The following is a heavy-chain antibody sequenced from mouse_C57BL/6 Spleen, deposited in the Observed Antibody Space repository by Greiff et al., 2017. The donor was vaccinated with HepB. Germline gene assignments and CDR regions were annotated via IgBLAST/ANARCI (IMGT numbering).Heavy chain of an antibody. CDR1: GYAFSSSW. V-gene: IGHV1-82*01. Sequence: VQLQQSGPELVKPGASVKISCKASGYAFSSSWMNWVKQRPGKGLEWIGRIYPGDGDTNYNGKFKGKATLTADKSSSTAYMQLSSLTSEDSAVYLCARSGGYYFYYAMDYWGQGTSVTVSS. J-gene: IGHJ4*01. CDR3: ARSGGYYFYYAMDY. D-gene: IGHD2-3*01. CDR2: IYPGDGDT.